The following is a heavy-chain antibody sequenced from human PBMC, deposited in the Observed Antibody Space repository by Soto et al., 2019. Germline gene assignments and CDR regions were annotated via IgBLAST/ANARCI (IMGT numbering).Heavy chain of an antibody. D-gene: IGHD3-10*01. CDR1: GGSFSGYY. J-gene: IGHJ4*02. V-gene: IGHV4-34*01. CDR3: ARGGGFWYYYGSGIKLGYFDY. Sequence: SETLSLTCAVYGGSFSGYYWSWIRQPPGKGLEWIGEINHSGSTNYNPSLRSRVTISVDTSKNQFSLKLSSVTAADTAVYYCARGGGFWYYYGSGIKLGYFDYWGQGTLVTVSS. CDR2: INHSGST.